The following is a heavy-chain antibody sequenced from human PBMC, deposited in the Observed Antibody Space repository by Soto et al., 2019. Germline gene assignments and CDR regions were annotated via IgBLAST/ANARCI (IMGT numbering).Heavy chain of an antibody. CDR1: GGSFSGYY. CDR2: INHSGST. D-gene: IGHD2-15*01. J-gene: IGHJ4*02. CDR3: ARSRGGGYCSGGSCYQSRYYFDY. V-gene: IGHV4-34*01. Sequence: QVQLQQWGAGLLKPSETLSLTCAVYGGSFSGYYWSWIRQPPGKGLEWIGEINHSGSTNYNPSLKGRVTISVDTSKNQFSLKLGSVTAADTAVYYCARSRGGGYCSGGSCYQSRYYFDYWGQGTLVTVSS.